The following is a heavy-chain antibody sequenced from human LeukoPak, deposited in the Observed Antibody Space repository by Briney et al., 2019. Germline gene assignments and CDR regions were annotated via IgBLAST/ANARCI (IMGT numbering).Heavy chain of an antibody. CDR3: ATTARAGNYYYGMDV. D-gene: IGHD5-18*01. V-gene: IGHV1-24*01. CDR2: FDPEDGET. Sequence: ASVKVSCKVSGYTLTELSMHWVRQAPGKGLEWMGGFDPEDGETIYTQKFQGRVTMTEDTSTDTAYMELGSLRSEDTAVYYCATTARAGNYYYGMDVWGQGTTVTVSS. J-gene: IGHJ6*02. CDR1: GYTLTELS.